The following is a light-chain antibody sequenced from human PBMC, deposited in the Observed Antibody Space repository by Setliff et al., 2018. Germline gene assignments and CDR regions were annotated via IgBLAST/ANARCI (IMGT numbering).Light chain of an antibody. V-gene: IGLV7-46*01. Sequence: QAVVTQEPSLTVSPGGTVTLTCGSSTGAVTSNHYPYWFQQKLGQAPRTLIYDTSNKHSWTPARFSGSLLGGKAALTLSGAQPEDEADYYCMISFSAARVLGGGTK. J-gene: IGLJ3*02. CDR1: TGAVTSNHY. CDR2: DTS. CDR3: MISFSAARV.